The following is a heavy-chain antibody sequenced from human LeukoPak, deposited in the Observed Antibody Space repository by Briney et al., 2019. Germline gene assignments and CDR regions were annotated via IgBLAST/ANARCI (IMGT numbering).Heavy chain of an antibody. Sequence: GGSLRLSCSASGFTFSSYAMSWVRQAPGKGLEWVSAISGSGSSTYYADCVKGGFTISRDNSKNTLYLQMNSLRAEGTAVYYCAKDHVLHYYGSGSYFNYWGQGSLVSVSS. CDR3: AKDHVLHYYGSGSYFNY. J-gene: IGHJ4*02. CDR2: ISGSGSST. V-gene: IGHV3-23*01. D-gene: IGHD3-10*01. CDR1: GFTFSSYA.